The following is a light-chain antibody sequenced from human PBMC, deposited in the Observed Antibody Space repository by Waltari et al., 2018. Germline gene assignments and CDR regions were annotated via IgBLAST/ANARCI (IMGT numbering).Light chain of an antibody. J-gene: IGLJ3*02. CDR2: DVS. V-gene: IGLV2-14*03. CDR1: SIDIGTYNY. CDR3: SSYTVNTTLV. Sequence: QSALTQPASVSGSPGQSITFSCTGTSIDIGTYNYVSWYQSHPGKAPNLMIYDVSKRPAGGSNRFSGPKSGNAAALPISGLQAEDEAYYYCSSYTVNTTLVFGGGTKLTVL.